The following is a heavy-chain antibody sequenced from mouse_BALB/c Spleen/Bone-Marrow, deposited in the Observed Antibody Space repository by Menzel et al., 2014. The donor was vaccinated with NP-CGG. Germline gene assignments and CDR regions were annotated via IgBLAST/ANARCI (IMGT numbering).Heavy chain of an antibody. CDR1: GFNIKDTH. J-gene: IGHJ2*01. CDR3: AIYFYFDY. D-gene: IGHD2-3*01. Sequence: EVKLVESGAELVKPGASVRLSCTASGFNIKDTHMHWVKQRPDQGLEWIGRIDPANGNAKHDPKFQGKAAITADTSSNTTYLQLSSLTSEDTAVYYCAIYFYFDYWGQGTTLTVSS. V-gene: IGHV14-3*02. CDR2: IDPANGNA.